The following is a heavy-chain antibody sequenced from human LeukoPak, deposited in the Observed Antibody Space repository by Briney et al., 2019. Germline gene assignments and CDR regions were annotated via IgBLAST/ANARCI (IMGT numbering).Heavy chain of an antibody. D-gene: IGHD2-15*01. Sequence: GGSLRLSCAASGFTFSSYWMSWVRQAPGKGLEWVANIKQDGSEKYYVDSVKGRFTISRDNSKNTLYLQMNSLRAEDTAVYYCARGQTPIDCSGGSCYNWFDPWGQGTLVTVSS. J-gene: IGHJ5*02. CDR2: IKQDGSEK. CDR1: GFTFSSYW. V-gene: IGHV3-7*03. CDR3: ARGQTPIDCSGGSCYNWFDP.